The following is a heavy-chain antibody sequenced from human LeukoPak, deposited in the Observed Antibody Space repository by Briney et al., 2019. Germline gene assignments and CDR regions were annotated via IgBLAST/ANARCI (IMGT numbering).Heavy chain of an antibody. CDR3: HACYTREDYFDY. CDR2: IKQDGSEK. J-gene: IGHJ4*02. Sequence: PGGSLRLSCAASGFTFSSYWMSWVRQAPGKGLEWVANIKQDGSEKYYVDSVKGRFTISRDDAKNSLYLQMNSLRAEDTAVYYCHACYTREDYFDYWGQGTPVTVSS. D-gene: IGHD2-2*02. V-gene: IGHV3-7*01. CDR1: GFTFSSYW.